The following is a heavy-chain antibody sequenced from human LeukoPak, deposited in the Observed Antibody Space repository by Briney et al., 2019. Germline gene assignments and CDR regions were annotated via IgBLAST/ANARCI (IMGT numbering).Heavy chain of an antibody. Sequence: GSSVKVSCKASGGTFSIYAISWVRQAPGQGLEWMGGIIPIFGTANYAQKFQGRVTITADESMSTAYMELSSLRSEDTAVYYCARAVYSSSWYDPYGMDVWGQGTTVTVSS. D-gene: IGHD6-13*01. V-gene: IGHV1-69*01. CDR3: ARAVYSSSWYDPYGMDV. J-gene: IGHJ6*02. CDR1: GGTFSIYA. CDR2: IIPIFGTA.